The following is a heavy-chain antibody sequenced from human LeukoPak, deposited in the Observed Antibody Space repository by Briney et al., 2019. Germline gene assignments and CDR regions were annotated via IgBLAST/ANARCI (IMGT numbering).Heavy chain of an antibody. CDR1: GFTFSSYG. V-gene: IGHV3-30*02. CDR2: IRYDGSNK. D-gene: IGHD2-15*01. Sequence: GGSLRLSCAASGFTFSSYGMHWVRQAPGKGLEWVAFIRYDGSNKYYADSVKGRFTISRDNSKNTLYVQMNSLRAEDTAVYYCAKGRSGWVVGASDYWGQGTLVTVSS. J-gene: IGHJ4*02. CDR3: AKGRSGWVVGASDY.